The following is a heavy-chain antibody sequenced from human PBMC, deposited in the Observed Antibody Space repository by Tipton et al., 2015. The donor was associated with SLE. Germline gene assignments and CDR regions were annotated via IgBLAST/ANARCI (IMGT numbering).Heavy chain of an antibody. Sequence: TLSLTCAVYGGSFSGYYWSWIRQPPGKGLEWIGEINHSGSTNYNPSLKSRVTISVDTSKNQFSLKLSSVTAADTAVYYCARGTKGTLRGCDLWGRGTLVTVSS. CDR2: INHSGST. CDR1: GGSFSGYY. J-gene: IGHJ2*01. V-gene: IGHV4-34*01. D-gene: IGHD2-8*01. CDR3: ARGTKGTLRGCDL.